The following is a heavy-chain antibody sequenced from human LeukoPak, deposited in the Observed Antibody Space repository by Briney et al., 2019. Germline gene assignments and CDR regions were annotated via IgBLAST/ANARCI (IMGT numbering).Heavy chain of an antibody. J-gene: IGHJ4*02. D-gene: IGHD3-3*02. V-gene: IGHV1-8*01. Sequence: ASVNVSCKASGYTFTSYDINWVRQATGQGLEWMGWMNPNSGNTGYAQKFQGRVTMTRNTSISTAYMELSSLRSEDTAVYYCGRGRPFLEWPHWGYWGQGTLVNVSS. CDR2: MNPNSGNT. CDR1: GYTFTSYD. CDR3: GRGRPFLEWPHWGY.